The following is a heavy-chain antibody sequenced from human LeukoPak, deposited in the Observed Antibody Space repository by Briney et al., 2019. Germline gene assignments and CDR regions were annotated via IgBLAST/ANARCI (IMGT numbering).Heavy chain of an antibody. CDR2: ISYDGSNK. Sequence: GGSLRLSCATSGFTFSNYAMHWVRQAPGKGLEWVAVISYDGSNKYYADSLKGRFTISRDTSKNTLYLQMNSLRAEDTAVYYCARDDYGDYGLLDYWGQGTLVTVSS. J-gene: IGHJ4*02. V-gene: IGHV3-30-3*01. CDR1: GFTFSNYA. D-gene: IGHD4-17*01. CDR3: ARDDYGDYGLLDY.